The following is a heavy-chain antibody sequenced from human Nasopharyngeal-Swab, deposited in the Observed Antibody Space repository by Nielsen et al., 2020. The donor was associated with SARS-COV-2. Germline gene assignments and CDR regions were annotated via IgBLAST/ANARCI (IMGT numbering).Heavy chain of an antibody. CDR1: EVTVNSNY. J-gene: IGHJ6*02. D-gene: IGHD6-19*01. CDR3: ARDLGMAGGMDV. CDR2: IYSGGST. V-gene: IGHV3-53*01. Sequence: GESLKISCAASEVTVNSNYMSWVRQAPGKGLEWVSVIYSGGSTYYADSVKGRFTISRDNSKNTLYLQMNSLRAEDTAVYYCARDLGMAGGMDVWGQGTTVTVSS.